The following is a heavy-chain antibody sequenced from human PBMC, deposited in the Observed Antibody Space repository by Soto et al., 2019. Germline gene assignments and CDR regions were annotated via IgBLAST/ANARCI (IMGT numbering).Heavy chain of an antibody. J-gene: IGHJ4*02. CDR2: ITASGDST. CDR1: GFSFSSYT. D-gene: IGHD3-10*01. V-gene: IGHV3-23*01. CDR3: AKDREDFYGSGTASFDF. Sequence: GGSLRLYCARSGFSFSSYTMSWVRQAPGMGLEWVSAITASGDSTYYADSVKGRFTISRDDSKNTLFLQMSSLRVADTAVYFCAKDREDFYGSGTASFDFWGQGALVTVSS.